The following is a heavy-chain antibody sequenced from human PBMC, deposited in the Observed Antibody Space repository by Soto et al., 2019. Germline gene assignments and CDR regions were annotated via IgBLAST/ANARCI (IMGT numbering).Heavy chain of an antibody. CDR2: IIPIFGTA. CDR1: GGTFSSYA. J-gene: IGHJ4*02. Sequence: ASVKVSCKASGGTFSSYAISWVRQAPGQGLEWMGGIIPIFGTANYAQKFQGRVTITADESTSTAYMELSSLRSEDTAVYYCARSLVGHSGYEPGNYDSSGYPYYFDYWGQGTLVTVSS. V-gene: IGHV1-69*13. CDR3: ARSLVGHSGYEPGNYDSSGYPYYFDY. D-gene: IGHD3-22*01.